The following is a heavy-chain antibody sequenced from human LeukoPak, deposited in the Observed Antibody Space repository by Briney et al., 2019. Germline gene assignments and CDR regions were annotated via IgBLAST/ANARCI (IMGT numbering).Heavy chain of an antibody. CDR2: IDYSGST. CDR1: GGSISNYY. D-gene: IGHD3-9*01. CDR3: ARADILTGLFDY. V-gene: IGHV4-59*01. J-gene: IGHJ4*02. Sequence: AETLSLTCTVSGGSISNYYWNWIRQPPGKGLEWIGYIDYSGSTNYNPSLKSRVTISVDTSKNQFSLKLSSVTAADTAVYYCARADILTGLFDYWGQGTLVTVSS.